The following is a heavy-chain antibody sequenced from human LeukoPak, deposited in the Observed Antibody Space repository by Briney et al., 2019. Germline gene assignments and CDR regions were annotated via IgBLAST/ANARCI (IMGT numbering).Heavy chain of an antibody. J-gene: IGHJ3*02. CDR1: GFTFDDYG. Sequence: PGGSLRLSCAASGFTFDDYGMSWVRQVPGKGLEWVAGSDWNGDNTGYVDSVKGRFTISRDNAKNSLFLQMNSLRAEDTALYYCARTKNDYGDREAFDIWGQGTMVIVSS. CDR3: ARTKNDYGDREAFDI. V-gene: IGHV3-20*04. CDR2: SDWNGDNT. D-gene: IGHD4-17*01.